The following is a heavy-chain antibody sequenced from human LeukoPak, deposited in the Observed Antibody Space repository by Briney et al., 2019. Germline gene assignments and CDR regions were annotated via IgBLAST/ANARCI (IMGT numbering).Heavy chain of an antibody. Sequence: SETLSLTCTVGGSISSGYYWSWIRLLPGKGLEWIGFIYYTGTPSYNPSLMSRITISVDTSKNQFSLELTSVTAADTAVYYCARGPSSYDYDFWGQGTLVTVSS. D-gene: IGHD5-18*01. V-gene: IGHV4-31*03. CDR1: GGSISSGYY. J-gene: IGHJ4*02. CDR2: IYYTGTP. CDR3: ARGPSSYDYDF.